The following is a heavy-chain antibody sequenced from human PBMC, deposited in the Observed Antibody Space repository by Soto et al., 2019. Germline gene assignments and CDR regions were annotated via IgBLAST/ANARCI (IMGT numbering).Heavy chain of an antibody. CDR1: GGTFSSYA. D-gene: IGHD6-13*01. Sequence: SVKVSCKASGGTFSSYAVSWVRQAPGQGLEWMGGIIPIFGTANYAQKFQGRVTITADESTSTAYMELSSLRSEDTAVYYCASDSGAAAGTGPGYYGMDVWGQGTTVTVSS. V-gene: IGHV1-69*13. CDR3: ASDSGAAAGTGPGYYGMDV. CDR2: IIPIFGTA. J-gene: IGHJ6*02.